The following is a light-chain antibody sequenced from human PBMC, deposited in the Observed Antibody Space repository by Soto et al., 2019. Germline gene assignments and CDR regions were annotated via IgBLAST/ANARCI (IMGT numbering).Light chain of an antibody. CDR1: QNISSY. CDR2: GAS. V-gene: IGKV3-20*01. CDR3: QQYGRSPTT. J-gene: IGKJ1*01. Sequence: IFLTPNPGTLSLSPGIRATLSFRASQNISSYLIWYQQKPGQAPRFLIYGASSRATGIPDRFSGSGSGTDFTLTISRLEPEDFAVYYCQQYGRSPTTFRQGTKVDI.